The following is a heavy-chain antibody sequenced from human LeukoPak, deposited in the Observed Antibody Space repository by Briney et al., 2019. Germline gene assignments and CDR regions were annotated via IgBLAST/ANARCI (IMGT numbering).Heavy chain of an antibody. V-gene: IGHV3-9*01. CDR2: ISWNSGSI. Sequence: GGSLRLSCAASGFTFDDYAMHWVRQAPGKGLEWVSGISWNSGSIGYADSVKGRFTISRDNAKNSLYLQMNSLRAEGTALYYCAKDIGSSGWPDAFDIWGQGTMVTVSS. CDR3: AKDIGSSGWPDAFDI. J-gene: IGHJ3*02. D-gene: IGHD6-19*01. CDR1: GFTFDDYA.